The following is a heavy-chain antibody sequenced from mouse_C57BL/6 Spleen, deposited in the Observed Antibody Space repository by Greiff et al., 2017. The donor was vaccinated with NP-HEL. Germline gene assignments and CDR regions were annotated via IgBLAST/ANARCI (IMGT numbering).Heavy chain of an antibody. V-gene: IGHV5-12*01. CDR1: GFTFSDYY. D-gene: IGHD2-4*01. CDR3: ARHYDYDVAWFAY. CDR2: ISNGGGST. J-gene: IGHJ3*01. Sequence: EVHLVESGGGLVQPGGSLKLSCAASGFTFSDYYMYWVRQTPEKRLEWVAYISNGGGSTYYPDTVKGRFTISRDNAKNTLYLQMSRLKSEDTAMYYCARHYDYDVAWFAYWGQGTLVTVSA.